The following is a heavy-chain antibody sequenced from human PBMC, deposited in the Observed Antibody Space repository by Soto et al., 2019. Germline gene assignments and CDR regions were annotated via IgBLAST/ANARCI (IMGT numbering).Heavy chain of an antibody. Sequence: PSEILSLTCTVSGGSISSSSYYWGWIRQPPGKGLEWIGSIYYSGSTYYNPSLKSRVTISVDTSKNQFSLKLSSVTAADTAVYYCARRGSGYDYWGQGTLVTVSS. D-gene: IGHD5-12*01. CDR3: ARRGSGYDY. J-gene: IGHJ4*02. V-gene: IGHV4-39*01. CDR1: GGSISSSSYY. CDR2: IYYSGST.